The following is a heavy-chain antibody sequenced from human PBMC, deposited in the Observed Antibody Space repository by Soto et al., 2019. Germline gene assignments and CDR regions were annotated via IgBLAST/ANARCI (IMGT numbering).Heavy chain of an antibody. V-gene: IGHV4-28*01. Sequence: SETLSLTCAVSGYSISSTNWWGWIRQPPGKGLEWIGYIYYSGSTYYNPSLKSRVTISVDTSKNQFYLKLSSVTAADTAVYYCATQEVGGTYVYTFDPWGQGTLVTVSS. D-gene: IGHD1-26*01. CDR3: ATQEVGGTYVYTFDP. J-gene: IGHJ5*02. CDR2: IYYSGST. CDR1: GYSISSTNW.